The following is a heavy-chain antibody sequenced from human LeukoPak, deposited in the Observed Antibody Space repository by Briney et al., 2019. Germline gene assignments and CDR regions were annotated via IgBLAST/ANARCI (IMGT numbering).Heavy chain of an antibody. J-gene: IGHJ4*02. CDR3: AREDESSEGTFDY. Sequence: GGSLRLSCAASGFTFSSYAMHWVRQAPGKGLEWVAVISYDGSNKYYADSVKGRFTISRDNSKNTLYLQMNSLRAEDTAVYYCAREDESSEGTFDYWGQGTLVTVSS. CDR1: GFTFSSYA. D-gene: IGHD6-6*01. V-gene: IGHV3-30-3*01. CDR2: ISYDGSNK.